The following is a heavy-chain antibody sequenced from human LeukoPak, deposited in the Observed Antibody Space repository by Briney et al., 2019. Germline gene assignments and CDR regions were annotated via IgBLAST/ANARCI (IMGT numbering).Heavy chain of an antibody. J-gene: IGHJ3*02. V-gene: IGHV3-11*04. CDR1: GFTFSDYY. CDR2: ISSSGSTI. D-gene: IGHD3-3*01. CDR3: AREVGMGITIYGVVNDALHI. Sequence: GASLRLSCAASGFTFSDYYMSWMRQVPGKGLEGVSYISSSGSTIYYAVSVKGRFTISRDNAKNSLYLQMNSLRAEDTTVYYCAREVGMGITIYGVVNDALHIWDQGTMVTVSS.